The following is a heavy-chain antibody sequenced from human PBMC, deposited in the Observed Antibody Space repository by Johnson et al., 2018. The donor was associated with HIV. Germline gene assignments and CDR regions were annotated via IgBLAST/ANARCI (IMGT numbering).Heavy chain of an antibody. CDR2: IWYDGSNK. D-gene: IGHD6-13*01. J-gene: IGHJ3*02. CDR3: AKTFPLTAAGFPLNAFYI. CDR1: GFTFSSYG. V-gene: IGHV3-33*03. Sequence: QVQLVESGGGVVQPGRSLRLSCAASGFTFSSYGMHWVRQAPGKGLEWVAVIWYDGSNKYYADSVKGRFTISRDNAKNSLYLQMNSLRAEDTAVYYCAKTFPLTAAGFPLNAFYIWGQGTMVTVSS.